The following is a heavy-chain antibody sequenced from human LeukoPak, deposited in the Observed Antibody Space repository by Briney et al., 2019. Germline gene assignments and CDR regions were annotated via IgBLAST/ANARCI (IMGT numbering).Heavy chain of an antibody. Sequence: ASVKVSCKASGYTFTGYYMHWVRQAPGQGLEWMGWINPNSGGTNYAQKFQGRVTMTRDTSISTAYMELSRLRSDDTAVYYCARDPPYNWIDGADNFDYWGQGTLVTVSS. CDR1: GYTFTGYY. CDR2: INPNSGGT. J-gene: IGHJ4*02. CDR3: ARDPPYNWIDGADNFDY. V-gene: IGHV1-2*02. D-gene: IGHD1-1*01.